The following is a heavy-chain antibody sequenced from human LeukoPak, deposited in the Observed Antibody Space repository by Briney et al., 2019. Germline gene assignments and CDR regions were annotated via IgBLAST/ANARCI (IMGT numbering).Heavy chain of an antibody. D-gene: IGHD4-23*01. Sequence: GGSLRLSCAASGFTFSSYGMHWVRQAPGKGLVWVSRINSDGSSTSYADSVKGRFTISRDNAKNTLYLQMNSLRAEDTAVYYCARGTTVVTPVFDYWGQGTLATVSS. J-gene: IGHJ4*02. V-gene: IGHV3-74*01. CDR1: GFTFSSYG. CDR3: ARGTTVVTPVFDY. CDR2: INSDGSST.